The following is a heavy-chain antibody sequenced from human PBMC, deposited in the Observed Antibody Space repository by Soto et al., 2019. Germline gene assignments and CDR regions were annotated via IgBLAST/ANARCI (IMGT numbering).Heavy chain of an antibody. CDR3: ARAEGDSGWFYFDY. J-gene: IGHJ4*02. D-gene: IGHD6-19*01. Sequence: QVQLVESGGGVVQPGRSLRLSCAASGFAFSSYGMHWVRQAPGKGLEWVAVMWYDGSNKYYADSVKGRFTISRDNSRTMLYLQMNSLRAEDTAVYYCARAEGDSGWFYFDYWGQGTLLTVSS. CDR1: GFAFSSYG. V-gene: IGHV3-33*01. CDR2: MWYDGSNK.